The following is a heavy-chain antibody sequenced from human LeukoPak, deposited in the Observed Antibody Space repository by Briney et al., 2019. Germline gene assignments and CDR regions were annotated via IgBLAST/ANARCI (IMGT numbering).Heavy chain of an antibody. Sequence: ASVEVSCKASGYTFTSYGISWVRQAPGQGLEWMGWISAYNGNTNYAQKLQGRVTMTTDTSTSTAYMELRSLGSDDTAVYYCARDQGYYYDSSGYYHTFDYWGQGTLVTVSS. V-gene: IGHV1-18*01. CDR2: ISAYNGNT. CDR3: ARDQGYYYDSSGYYHTFDY. D-gene: IGHD3-22*01. CDR1: GYTFTSYG. J-gene: IGHJ4*02.